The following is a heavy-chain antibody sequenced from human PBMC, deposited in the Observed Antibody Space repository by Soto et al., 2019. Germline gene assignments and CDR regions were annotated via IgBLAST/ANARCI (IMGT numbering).Heavy chain of an antibody. CDR3: TTDPEVDTAMVPPDKYYYYCDVMDV. CDR1: GFTFSNAW. V-gene: IGHV3-15*07. J-gene: IGHJ6*02. Sequence: GGSLRLSCAASGFTFSNAWMNWVRQAPGKGLEWVGRIKSKTDGGTTDYAAPVKGRFTISRDDSKNTLHLQMNSLKTEDTAVYYCTTDPEVDTAMVPPDKYYYYCDVMDVSGQGTTVIVSS. D-gene: IGHD5-18*01. CDR2: IKSKTDGGTT.